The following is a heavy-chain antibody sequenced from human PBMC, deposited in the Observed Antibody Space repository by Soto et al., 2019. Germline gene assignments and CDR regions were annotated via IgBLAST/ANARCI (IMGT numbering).Heavy chain of an antibody. Sequence: SETLSLTCTVSGGSISSYYWSWIRQPPGKGLEWIGYIYYSGSTNYNPSLKSRVTISVDTSKNQFSLKLSSVTAADTAVYYCAREGVYDSSSRNLDVFDIGGQGKMVPVPS. J-gene: IGHJ3*02. CDR3: AREGVYDSSSRNLDVFDI. CDR2: IYYSGST. D-gene: IGHD3-22*01. CDR1: GGSISSYY. V-gene: IGHV4-59*01.